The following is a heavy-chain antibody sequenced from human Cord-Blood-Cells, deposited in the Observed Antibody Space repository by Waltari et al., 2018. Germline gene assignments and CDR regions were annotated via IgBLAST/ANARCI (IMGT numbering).Heavy chain of an antibody. V-gene: IGHV4-31*03. J-gene: IGHJ5*02. CDR3: ARSGVGYSGYDFWFDP. D-gene: IGHD5-12*01. CDR2: IYYSGST. Sequence: QVQLQESGPGLVKPSQTLSLTCTVSGGSISSGGYYWSWIRQHPGKGLEWIGYIYYSGSTYYNPSLKCRVTISVDTSKNQFSLKLSSVTAADTAVYYCARSGVGYSGYDFWFDPWGQGTLVTVSS. CDR1: GGSISSGGYY.